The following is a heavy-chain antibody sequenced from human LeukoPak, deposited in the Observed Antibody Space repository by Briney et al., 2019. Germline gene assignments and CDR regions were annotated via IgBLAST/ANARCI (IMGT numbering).Heavy chain of an antibody. J-gene: IGHJ4*02. V-gene: IGHV1-69*01. CDR3: ARAHQYCSSTSCPDFDY. CDR2: IIPIFGTA. D-gene: IGHD2-2*01. CDR1: GGTFSGYA. Sequence: ASVKVSCKASGGTFSGYAISWVRQAPGQGLEWMGGIIPIFGTANYAQKFQGRVTITADESTRTAYMELSSLRSEDTAVYYCARAHQYCSSTSCPDFDYWGQGTLVTVSS.